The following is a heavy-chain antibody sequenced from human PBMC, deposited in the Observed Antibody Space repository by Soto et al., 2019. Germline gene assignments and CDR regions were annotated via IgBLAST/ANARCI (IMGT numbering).Heavy chain of an antibody. CDR1: GFTFSSYG. CDR3: ARSIAVAGRAAFDY. V-gene: IGHV3-33*01. Sequence: QVQLVESGGGVVQPGRSLRLSCAASGFTFSSYGMHWVRQAPGKGLEWVAVIWYDGSNKYYADSAKGRFTISRDNSKNTLYLQMNSLRAEDTAVYYCARSIAVAGRAAFDYWGQGTLVTVSS. CDR2: IWYDGSNK. D-gene: IGHD6-19*01. J-gene: IGHJ4*02.